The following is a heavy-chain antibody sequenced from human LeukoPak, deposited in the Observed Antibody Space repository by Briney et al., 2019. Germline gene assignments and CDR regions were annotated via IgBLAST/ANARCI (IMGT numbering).Heavy chain of an antibody. CDR3: ARVECSGGSCYFDY. CDR1: GGSITSYY. Sequence: SSETLSLTCSVSGGSITSYYWSWIRQPAGKGLEYIGRIYMSGSTNYNPSLKSRVTMSVDTSKNHFSLKLTSVTAADTAVYYCARVECSGGSCYFDYWGQGTLVTVSS. D-gene: IGHD2-15*01. J-gene: IGHJ4*02. V-gene: IGHV4-4*07. CDR2: IYMSGST.